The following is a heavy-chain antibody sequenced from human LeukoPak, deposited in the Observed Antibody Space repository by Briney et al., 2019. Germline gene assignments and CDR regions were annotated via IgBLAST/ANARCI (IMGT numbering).Heavy chain of an antibody. V-gene: IGHV4-38-2*02. CDR1: GYSISSGNY. CDR3: ARVVIRYDKIPGDILTGSPPYYYYYMDV. Sequence: SETLSLTCTVSGYSISSGNYWDWIRQPPGKGLEWIGSIYHSGSTYYNPSLKSRVTISVDTSKNQFSLKLSSVTAADTAVYYCARVVIRYDKIPGDILTGSPPYYYYYMDVWGKGTTVTVSS. J-gene: IGHJ6*03. CDR2: IYHSGST. D-gene: IGHD3-9*01.